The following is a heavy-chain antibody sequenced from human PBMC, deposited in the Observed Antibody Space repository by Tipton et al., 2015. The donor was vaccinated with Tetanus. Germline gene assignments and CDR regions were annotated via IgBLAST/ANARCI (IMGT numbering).Heavy chain of an antibody. V-gene: IGHV4-4*07. CDR1: GGSISSYY. CDR2: IYTSGST. Sequence: TLSLTCTVSGGSISSYYWSWIRQPAGKGLEWIGRIYTSGSTNYNPSLKSRVTMSVDTSKNHFSLRLSSVTAADTSVYYCARQTLSLERLFKPPDVLDLWGQGTMVTVSS. D-gene: IGHD1-1*01. CDR3: ARQTLSLERLFKPPDVLDL. J-gene: IGHJ3*01.